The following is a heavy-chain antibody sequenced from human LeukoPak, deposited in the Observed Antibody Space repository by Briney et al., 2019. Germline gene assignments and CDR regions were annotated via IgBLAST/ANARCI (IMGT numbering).Heavy chain of an antibody. V-gene: IGHV3-33*06. Sequence: GGSLRLSCAASGFTFSNYGMHWARQAPGKGLEWVAVIWYDGSNKYYADSVKGRFTISRDNSKNTLYLQMNSLRAEDTAVYYCAKDTRGIAVAGNFDYWGQGTLVTVSS. CDR1: GFTFSNYG. J-gene: IGHJ4*02. CDR3: AKDTRGIAVAGNFDY. D-gene: IGHD6-19*01. CDR2: IWYDGSNK.